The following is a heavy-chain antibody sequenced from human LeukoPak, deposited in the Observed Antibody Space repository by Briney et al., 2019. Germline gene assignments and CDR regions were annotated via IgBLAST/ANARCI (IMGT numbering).Heavy chain of an antibody. D-gene: IGHD5-18*01. J-gene: IGHJ4*02. CDR1: GCTFSSYV. CDR2: NSGSGGSK. V-gene: IGHV3-23*01. CDR3: SRASGYSYGYYFDY. Sequence: GGALRLSCAASGCTFSSYVMKWVRQAARKGREGVSANSGSGGSKYYQAAAKGRCTIISRNSKNNLYLQINSLRAADTAPYYSSRASGYSYGYYFDYWGQGTLLTVSS.